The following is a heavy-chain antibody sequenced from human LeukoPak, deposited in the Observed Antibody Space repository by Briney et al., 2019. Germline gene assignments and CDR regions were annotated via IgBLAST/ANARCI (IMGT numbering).Heavy chain of an antibody. CDR1: GFTFSSHW. J-gene: IGHJ3*02. V-gene: IGHV3-7*01. CDR2: INQDGSER. CDR3: ARGSEYSSSFAFDI. Sequence: GGSLRLSCAASGFTFSSHWMTWVRQAPGKGLEWGANINQDGSERYYVDSVKGRFTISRDNAKNSLYLQMNSLRAEDTAVYYCARGSEYSSSFAFDIWGQGTMVTVSS. D-gene: IGHD6-13*01.